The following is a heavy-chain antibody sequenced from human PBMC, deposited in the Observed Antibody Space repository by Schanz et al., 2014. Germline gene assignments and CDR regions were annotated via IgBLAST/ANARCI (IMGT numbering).Heavy chain of an antibody. Sequence: QVRLVESGGGVVQPGRSLRLSCAASGFTLSSYGMHWVRQAPGKGLEWVAFINSDGTKRFYADSVKSRFTIARDNARNTLYLQMNSQRAEDTAVYYCARDGYSVVVISPTESFDIWGQGTMVTVSP. CDR2: INSDGTKR. CDR1: GFTLSSYG. V-gene: IGHV3-33*08. CDR3: ARDGYSVVVISPTESFDI. D-gene: IGHD2-21*01. J-gene: IGHJ3*02.